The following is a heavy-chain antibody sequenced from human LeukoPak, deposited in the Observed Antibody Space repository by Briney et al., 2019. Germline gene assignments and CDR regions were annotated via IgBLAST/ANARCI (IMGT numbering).Heavy chain of an antibody. CDR3: ARDRVDYNWFDP. CDR1: GFPFKDYG. J-gene: IGHJ5*02. D-gene: IGHD3-3*01. Sequence: PGGSLTLSCAASGFPFKDYGMHWVRQAPGRGLVWVSRINSDGSSTSYADSVKGRFTISRDNAKNTLYLQMNSLRAEDTAVYYCARDRVDYNWFDPWGQGTLVTVSS. V-gene: IGHV3-74*01. CDR2: INSDGSST.